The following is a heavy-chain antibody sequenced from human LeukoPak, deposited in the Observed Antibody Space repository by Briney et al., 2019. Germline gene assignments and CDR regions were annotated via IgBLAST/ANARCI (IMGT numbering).Heavy chain of an antibody. CDR1: GFTFSSYG. D-gene: IGHD2-21*01. CDR3: AREMAEVSYYTYYYYGMDV. CDR2: ISYDGSNK. V-gene: IGHV3-30*03. Sequence: GGSLRLSCAASGFTFSSYGMHWVRQAPGKGLEWVAVISYDGSNKYYADSVKGRFTISRDNSKNTLYLQMNSLRAEDTAVYYCAREMAEVSYYTYYYYGMDVWGQGTTVTVSS. J-gene: IGHJ6*02.